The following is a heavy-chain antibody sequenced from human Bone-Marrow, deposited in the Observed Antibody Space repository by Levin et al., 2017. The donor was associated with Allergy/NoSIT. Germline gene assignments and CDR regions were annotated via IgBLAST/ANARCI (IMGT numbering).Heavy chain of an antibody. D-gene: IGHD3-16*02. J-gene: IGHJ4*02. CDR3: AAGALRLGELSLDY. CDR2: IVVGSGNT. V-gene: IGHV1-58*01. CDR1: GFTFTSSA. Sequence: SVKVSCKASGFTFTSSAVQWVRQARGQRLEWIGWIVVGSGNTNYAQKFQERVTITRDMSTSTAYMELSSLRSEDTAVYYCAAGALRLGELSLDYWGQGTLVTVSS.